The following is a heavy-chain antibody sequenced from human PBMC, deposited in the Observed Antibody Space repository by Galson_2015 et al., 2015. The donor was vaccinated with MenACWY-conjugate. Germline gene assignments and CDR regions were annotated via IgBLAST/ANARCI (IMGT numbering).Heavy chain of an antibody. Sequence: SLRLSCAGSAFTFSNAYMSWVRQAPGKGLEWVGRIKSQTDGGKIDYAAPVKGRFTISRDDSKNTLYLQMNSLKIEDTAVYYCTTHKPDSWGGLLFHFYMDVWGEGTTVTVSS. J-gene: IGHJ6*03. CDR1: AFTFSNAY. D-gene: IGHD2-21*01. CDR2: IKSQTDGGKI. CDR3: TTHKPDSWGGLLFHFYMDV. V-gene: IGHV3-15*01.